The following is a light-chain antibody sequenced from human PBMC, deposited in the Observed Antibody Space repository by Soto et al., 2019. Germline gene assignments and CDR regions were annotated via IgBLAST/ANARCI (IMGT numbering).Light chain of an antibody. Sequence: DIQMTQSPSSVSASIGDRVTITCRASQIIGTWLAWYQQKPGKAPTLLIYGASTLQSGVPSRFSGSGSGTDFTLTITNLQAEDSAIYYCQQANSFPFTFGPGTKVDI. CDR3: QQANSFPFT. CDR2: GAS. V-gene: IGKV1-12*02. CDR1: QIIGTW. J-gene: IGKJ3*01.